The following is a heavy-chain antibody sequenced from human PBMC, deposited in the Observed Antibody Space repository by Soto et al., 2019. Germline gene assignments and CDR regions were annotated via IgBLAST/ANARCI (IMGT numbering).Heavy chain of an antibody. J-gene: IGHJ6*03. CDR2: ISTTGSTI. CDR3: ARYKGYCSGGSCYYYYYMDV. V-gene: IGHV3-48*01. CDR1: GFTFDDYA. Sequence: PGGSLRLSCAASGFTFDDYAMHWVRQAPGKGLEWVSYISTTGSTIYYAYSVKGLFTISRDNAKNSLYLQMTSLRAEDTAVYYCARYKGYCSGGSCYYYYYMDVWGKGTTVTVSS. D-gene: IGHD2-15*01.